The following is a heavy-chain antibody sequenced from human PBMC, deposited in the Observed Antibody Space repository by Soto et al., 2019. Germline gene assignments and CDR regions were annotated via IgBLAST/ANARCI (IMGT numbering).Heavy chain of an antibody. CDR1: GFTFSSYG. V-gene: IGHV3-30*18. D-gene: IGHD3-3*01. Sequence: GGSLRLSCAASGFTFSSYGMHWVRQAPGKGLEWVAVISYDGSNKYYADSVKGRFAISRDNSKNTLYLQMDSLRAEDTAVYYCAKGHDFWSGYYYYGMDVWGQGTTVTVSS. CDR2: ISYDGSNK. CDR3: AKGHDFWSGYYYYGMDV. J-gene: IGHJ6*02.